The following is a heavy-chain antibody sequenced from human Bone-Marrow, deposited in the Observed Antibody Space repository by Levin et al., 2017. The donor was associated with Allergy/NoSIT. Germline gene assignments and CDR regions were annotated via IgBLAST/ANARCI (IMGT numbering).Heavy chain of an antibody. Sequence: GGSLRLSCKASGYTFSYYDINWVRQATGQGLEWMGWMNPYSGNTDFAQKFQGRVTMTRSTSTSTAYMELSGLRTDDTAVYYRARDQPQFLRRDGRHQEGNAFDIWGQGTMVTVSS. D-gene: IGHD5-24*01. J-gene: IGHJ3*02. CDR1: GYTFSYYD. V-gene: IGHV1-8*01. CDR2: MNPYSGNT. CDR3: ARDQPQFLRRDGRHQEGNAFDI.